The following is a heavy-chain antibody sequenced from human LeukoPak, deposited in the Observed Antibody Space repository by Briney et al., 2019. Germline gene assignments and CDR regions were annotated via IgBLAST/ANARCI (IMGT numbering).Heavy chain of an antibody. Sequence: GASVKVSCKASGYTFSNYIISWVRQAPGQGLEWMGCISAYNGNTNYAQKLQGRVTTTTDTSTSTAYMELRSLRSDDTAVYYCARDRSSSDYWGQGTLVTVSS. D-gene: IGHD3-10*01. CDR2: ISAYNGNT. V-gene: IGHV1-18*04. CDR3: ARDRSSSDY. CDR1: GYTFSNYI. J-gene: IGHJ4*02.